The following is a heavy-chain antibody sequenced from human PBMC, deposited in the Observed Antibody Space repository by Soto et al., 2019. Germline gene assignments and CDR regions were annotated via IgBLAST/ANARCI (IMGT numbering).Heavy chain of an antibody. D-gene: IGHD3-3*01. CDR1: GYTFTSYY. CDR3: ARDRAWSGGALGAFDI. Sequence: ASVKVSCKASGYTFTSYYMHWVRQAPGQGLEWMGIINPSGGSTSYAQKFQGRVTMTRDTSTSTVYMELSSLRSEDTAVYYCARDRAWSGGALGAFDIWGQGTMVTVSS. J-gene: IGHJ3*02. CDR2: INPSGGST. V-gene: IGHV1-46*01.